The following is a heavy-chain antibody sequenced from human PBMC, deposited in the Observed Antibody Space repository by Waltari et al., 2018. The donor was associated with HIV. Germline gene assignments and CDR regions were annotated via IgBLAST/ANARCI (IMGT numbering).Heavy chain of an antibody. J-gene: IGHJ4*02. Sequence: EVQLVESGGGLVQPGGSLRLSCAASGFTFSSYWLHWVRHAPGKGLVWVSRINTDVSDTRYGDSVKGRFTISRDNAKNTLYLQMNSLRDEDTAMYYCARDRYTGSSDFDYWGQGTLVSVSS. V-gene: IGHV3-74*01. CDR1: GFTFSSYW. CDR2: INTDVSDT. CDR3: ARDRYTGSSDFDY. D-gene: IGHD1-26*01.